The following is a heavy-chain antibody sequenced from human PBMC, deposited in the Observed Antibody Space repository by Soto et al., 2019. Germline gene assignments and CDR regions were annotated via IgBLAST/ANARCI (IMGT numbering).Heavy chain of an antibody. Sequence: ASVKVSCTASGYTFTGYYMHWVRQAPGQGLEWMGWINPNSGGTNYAQKFQGWVTMTRDTSISTAYMELSRLRSDDTAVYYCVRDSGITMVRGADAFDIWGQGTMVTVSS. CDR3: VRDSGITMVRGADAFDI. CDR1: GYTFTGYY. V-gene: IGHV1-2*04. J-gene: IGHJ3*02. D-gene: IGHD3-10*01. CDR2: INPNSGGT.